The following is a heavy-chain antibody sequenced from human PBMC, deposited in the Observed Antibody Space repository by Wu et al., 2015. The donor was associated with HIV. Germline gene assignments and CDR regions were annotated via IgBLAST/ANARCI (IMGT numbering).Heavy chain of an antibody. D-gene: IGHD3-3*01. Sequence: QVQLVQSGAEVRKPGASVRVSCQASGYTFKSYAITWVRQARGQGLEWMGWIVPYTGKIQYAPRFEGRVTMTTDTSRNTAYLELRTLTSDDTAVYFCARNLAISFWSEFYFDYWGQGTLVTVSP. J-gene: IGHJ4*02. CDR2: IVPYTGKI. CDR1: GYTFKSYA. CDR3: ARNLAISFWSEFYFDY. V-gene: IGHV1-18*01.